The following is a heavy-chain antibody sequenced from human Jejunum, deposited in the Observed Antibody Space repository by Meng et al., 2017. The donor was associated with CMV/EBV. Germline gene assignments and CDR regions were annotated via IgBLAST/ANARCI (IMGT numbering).Heavy chain of an antibody. CDR2: IKEEGSEK. J-gene: IGHJ6*02. D-gene: IGHD6-6*01. Sequence: MSWVRQATGKGLEWVANIKEEGSEKDYVDSVKGRFTISRDNAKNSLYLQMNSLRAEDTAVYYCARDRLKLYSSSDNYPYYYIRDVWGQGTTVTVSS. CDR3: ARDRLKLYSSSDNYPYYYIRDV. V-gene: IGHV3-7*01.